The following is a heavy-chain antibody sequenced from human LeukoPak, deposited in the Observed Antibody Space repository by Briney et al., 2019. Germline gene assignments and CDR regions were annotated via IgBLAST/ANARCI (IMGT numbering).Heavy chain of an antibody. V-gene: IGHV4-31*03. D-gene: IGHD2/OR15-2a*01. CDR3: ARGAADQIWNYYYMDV. Sequence: PSETLSLTCTVSGGSISSGGYYWSWIRQPPGKGLEWIGYIYYSGSTYYNPSLKSRVTISVDTSKNQFSLKLSSVTAADTAVYYCARGAADQIWNYYYMDVWGKGTTVTVSS. J-gene: IGHJ6*03. CDR2: IYYSGST. CDR1: GGSISSGGYY.